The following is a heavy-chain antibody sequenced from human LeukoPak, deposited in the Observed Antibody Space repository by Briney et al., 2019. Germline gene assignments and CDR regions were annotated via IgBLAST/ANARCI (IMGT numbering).Heavy chain of an antibody. CDR3: AKSFLELEAYDYYMDV. V-gene: IGHV3-33*06. CDR2: IWYDESNS. CDR1: GFTFSRYG. D-gene: IGHD1-7*01. J-gene: IGHJ6*03. Sequence: GGSLRLSCAASGFTFSRYGMHWVRQAPGKGLEWVAVIWYDESNSYYADSVKGRFTISRDNSKKTLYLQMNSLRAEDTAVYYCAKSFLELEAYDYYMDVWGRGTTVTVSS.